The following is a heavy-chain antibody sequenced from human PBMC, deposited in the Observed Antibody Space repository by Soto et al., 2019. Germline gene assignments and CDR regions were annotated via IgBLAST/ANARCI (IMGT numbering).Heavy chain of an antibody. D-gene: IGHD4-17*01. CDR1: GGTFSSHT. Sequence: QDQLVQSGAEVKKPGSSVKVSCKASGGTFSSHTFSWVRQAPGQGLEWMGRIIPALGTATYAQKFQGRGTTTADESATTVYMELNSLRSEDTAVYYCARPDFGDYWYFDLWGRGTLVTVSS. V-gene: IGHV1-69*08. J-gene: IGHJ2*01. CDR3: ARPDFGDYWYFDL. CDR2: IIPALGTA.